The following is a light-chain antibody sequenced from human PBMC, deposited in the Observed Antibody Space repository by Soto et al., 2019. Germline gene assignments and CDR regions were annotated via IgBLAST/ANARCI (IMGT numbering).Light chain of an antibody. J-gene: IGLJ2*01. Sequence: QLVLTQPPSASASLGASVTLTCTLNSGYSNYEVDWYQQRPGKGPRFVMRVGTGGIVGSKGDGIPDRFSVLGSGLNRYLTVKNIQEEDESDYHCGQTMAVGATSSHVVFGGGTKLTVL. CDR1: SGYSNYE. CDR3: GQTMAVGATSSHVV. V-gene: IGLV9-49*01. CDR2: VGTGGIVG.